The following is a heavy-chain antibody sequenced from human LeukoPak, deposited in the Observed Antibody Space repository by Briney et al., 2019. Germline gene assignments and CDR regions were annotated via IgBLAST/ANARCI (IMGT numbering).Heavy chain of an antibody. CDR2: INHSGST. V-gene: IGHV4-34*01. CDR3: ARADMDV. J-gene: IGHJ6*03. CDR1: GGSFSGYY. Sequence: PSEALSLTCAVYGGSFSGYYWSWIRQPPGKGLEWIGEINHSGSTNYNPSLKSRVTISVDTSKNQFSLKLSSVTAADTAVYYCARADMDVWGKGTTVTVSS.